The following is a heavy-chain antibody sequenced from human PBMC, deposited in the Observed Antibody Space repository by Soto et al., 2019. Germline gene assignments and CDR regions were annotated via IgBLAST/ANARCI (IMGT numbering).Heavy chain of an antibody. D-gene: IGHD2-15*01. CDR1: GFTFSSYS. CDR2: ISSSSSYI. J-gene: IGHJ4*02. CDR3: AIDQVVAATPDY. Sequence: PGGSLRLSCAASGFTFSSYSMNWVRQAPGKGLEWVSSISSSSSYIYYADSVKGRFTISRDNAKNSLYLQMNSLRAEDTAVYYCAIDQVVAATPDYWGQGTLVTVAP. V-gene: IGHV3-21*01.